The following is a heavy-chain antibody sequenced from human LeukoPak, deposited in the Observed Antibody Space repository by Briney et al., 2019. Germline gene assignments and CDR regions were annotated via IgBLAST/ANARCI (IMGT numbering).Heavy chain of an antibody. CDR2: ISGSGGST. D-gene: IGHD3-9*01. CDR1: GFTFSSYG. J-gene: IGHJ4*02. Sequence: GGSLRLSCAASGFTFSSYGMSWVRQAPGKGLEWVSGISGSGGSTSYADSVKGRFTISRDNSKNTLYLQMNSLRAEDTAVYYCAEADKYDILTGYKTDYWGQGTLVTVSS. CDR3: AEADKYDILTGYKTDY. V-gene: IGHV3-23*01.